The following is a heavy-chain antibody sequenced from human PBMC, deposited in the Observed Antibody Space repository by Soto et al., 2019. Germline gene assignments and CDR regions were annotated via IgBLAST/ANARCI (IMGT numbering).Heavy chain of an antibody. D-gene: IGHD2-2*01. V-gene: IGHV3-64*02. Sequence: EVQLVESGEGLVQPGGSLRLSCAASGFTFSSYAMHWVRQAPGKGLEYVSAISSSGDRTYYADSVKGRLTISRDTSKNTLYLQMGSLGAEDMAVYYWARGGDVVVPAATMYFDYWGQGTRVTVSS. CDR3: ARGGDVVVPAATMYFDY. CDR2: ISSSGDRT. CDR1: GFTFSSYA. J-gene: IGHJ4*02.